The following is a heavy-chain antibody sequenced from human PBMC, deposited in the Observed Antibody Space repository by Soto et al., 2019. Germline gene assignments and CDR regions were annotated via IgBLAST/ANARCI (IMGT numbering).Heavy chain of an antibody. Sequence: EVQLLESGGGLVQPGGPLRLPWEAPGLTFSRHAMGGVRRAPGKGWEGVEAIRARGGSTYYADPVRGRFTVSRDNSKNTLYLQMNSLRAEDTAAYHCVCGPTIFGEVWSFSYYYGMDVWGQGTTVTVSS. CDR3: VCGPTIFGEVWSFSYYYGMDV. D-gene: IGHD3-3*01. CDR2: IRARGGST. CDR1: GLTFSRHA. V-gene: IGHV3-23*01. J-gene: IGHJ6*02.